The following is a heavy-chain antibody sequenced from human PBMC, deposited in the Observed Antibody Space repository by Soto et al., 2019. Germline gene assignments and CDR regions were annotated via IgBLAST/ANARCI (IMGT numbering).Heavy chain of an antibody. Sequence: SETLSLTCAVYGGSFSGYYWSWIRQPPGKGLEWIGEINHSGSTNYNPSPKSRVTISVDTSKNQFSLKLSSVTAADTAVYYCARLLSVGATRLYYYYGMDVWGQGTTVTVSS. CDR1: GGSFSGYY. CDR3: ARLLSVGATRLYYYYGMDV. CDR2: INHSGST. J-gene: IGHJ6*02. D-gene: IGHD1-26*01. V-gene: IGHV4-34*01.